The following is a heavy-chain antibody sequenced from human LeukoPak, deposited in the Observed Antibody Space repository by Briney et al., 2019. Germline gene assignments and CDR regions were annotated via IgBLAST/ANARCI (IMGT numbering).Heavy chain of an antibody. Sequence: SETLSLTCAVYGGSFSGYYWSWIRQPPGEGLEWIGEINHSGSTNYNPSLKSRVTISVDTSKNQFSLKLSSVTAADTAVYYCARYYYSSGHYQIYGRFDYWGQGTLVTVSS. D-gene: IGHD3-22*01. CDR3: ARYYYSSGHYQIYGRFDY. J-gene: IGHJ4*02. CDR2: INHSGST. V-gene: IGHV4-34*01. CDR1: GGSFSGYY.